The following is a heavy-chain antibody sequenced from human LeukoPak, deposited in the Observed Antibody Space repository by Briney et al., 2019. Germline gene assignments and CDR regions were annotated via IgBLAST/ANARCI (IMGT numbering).Heavy chain of an antibody. Sequence: SETLSLTCTVSGASVSSASYWSWIRQPPGKGVEWIAHIYNGVNTNYNPSLKSRVTISVDTSKNQFSLRLNSVTAADTAVYYCARLTRRSGNYFDYWGQGTLVTVSS. CDR2: IYNGVNT. D-gene: IGHD1-1*01. CDR1: GASVSSASY. V-gene: IGHV4-61*01. J-gene: IGHJ4*02. CDR3: ARLTRRSGNYFDY.